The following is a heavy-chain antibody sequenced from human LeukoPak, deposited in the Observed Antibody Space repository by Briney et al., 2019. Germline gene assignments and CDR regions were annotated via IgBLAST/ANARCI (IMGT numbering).Heavy chain of an antibody. CDR2: ISYDGSNK. D-gene: IGHD2-2*01. CDR1: RFAFSSYA. CDR3: VRAVRQSGLSSCCLDY. Sequence: PGRSLRLSCAASRFAFSSYAMHWVRQAQGKGRGGWALISYDGSNKSYADSVKGRFTISRDNSKNTLYLQMNSLGDEDTAVYHCVRAVRQSGLSSCCLDYWGQGTPVTVSS. V-gene: IGHV3-30*04. J-gene: IGHJ4*02.